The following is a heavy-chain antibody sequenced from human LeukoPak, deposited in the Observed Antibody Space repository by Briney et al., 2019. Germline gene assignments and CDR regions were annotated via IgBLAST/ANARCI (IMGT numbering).Heavy chain of an antibody. CDR1: GFTFSSFG. CDR2: SGGSGGAT. CDR3: AKGKDFNGYYVDS. Sequence: PGGSLRLSCAASGFTFSSFGMSWVRRSPETGLEWVSVSGGSGGATHYAESVKGRFTISRDNSKNTLYLEMSRLRADDTAVYYCAKGKDFNGYYVDSWGQGTLVTVSS. V-gene: IGHV3-23*01. J-gene: IGHJ4*02. D-gene: IGHD3-3*01.